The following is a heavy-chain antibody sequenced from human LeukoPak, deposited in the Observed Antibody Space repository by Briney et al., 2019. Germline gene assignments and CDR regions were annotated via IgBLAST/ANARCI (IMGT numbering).Heavy chain of an antibody. D-gene: IGHD3-22*01. CDR1: GYTFTSYA. Sequence: ASVKVSCKASGYTFTSYAMHWVRQAPGQRREWMGWINAGNGNTKYSQKFQGRVTITRDTSASTAYMELSSLRSEDTGVYYCGSGHYYDSSGYYDGMDVWGQGTTVTVSS. CDR2: INAGNGNT. CDR3: GSGHYYDSSGYYDGMDV. V-gene: IGHV1-3*01. J-gene: IGHJ6*02.